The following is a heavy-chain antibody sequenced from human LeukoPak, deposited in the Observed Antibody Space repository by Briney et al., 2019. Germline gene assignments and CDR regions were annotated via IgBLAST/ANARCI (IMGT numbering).Heavy chain of an antibody. CDR2: IYWNDDK. D-gene: IGHD3-10*01. CDR1: GFSLSTRGVG. CDR3: AHMYYYAGTTLYSDLNWFDP. J-gene: IGHJ5*02. V-gene: IGHV2-5*01. Sequence: KSSGPTLVNPTQTLTLTCTFSGFSLSTRGVGVGWIRQPPGKALEWLSLIYWNDDKRYSPSLKSRLTITKDTSKNQVVLTMTNMDPVDTATYYCAHMYYYAGTTLYSDLNWFDPWGQGTLVTVSS.